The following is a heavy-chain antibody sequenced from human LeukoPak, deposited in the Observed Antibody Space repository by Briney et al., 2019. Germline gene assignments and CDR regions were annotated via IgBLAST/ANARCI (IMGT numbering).Heavy chain of an antibody. D-gene: IGHD2-2*01. CDR3: ARDPHCSSTSCCYYYYYGMDV. J-gene: IGHJ6*02. CDR1: GYTFTSYA. CDR2: INTNTGNP. Sequence: ASVKVSCKASGYTFTSYAMNWVRQAPGQGLEWMGWINTNTGNPTYAQGFTGRFVFSLDTSVSTAYLQISSLKAEDTAVYYCARDPHCSSTSCCYYYYYGMDVWGQGTTVTVSS. V-gene: IGHV7-4-1*02.